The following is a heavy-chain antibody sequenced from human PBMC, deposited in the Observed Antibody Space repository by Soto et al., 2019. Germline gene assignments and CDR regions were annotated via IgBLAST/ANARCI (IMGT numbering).Heavy chain of an antibody. D-gene: IGHD6-6*01. CDR3: AREGAAARPLYYYYGMDV. Sequence: QVQLVQSGAEVKKPGSSVKVSCKASGGTFSSYAISWVRQAPGQGLXXXXXIXPIFGTANYAQKFQGRVTITADESTSTAYMELSSLRSEDTAVYYCAREGAAARPLYYYYGMDVWGQGTTVTVSS. V-gene: IGHV1-69*01. J-gene: IGHJ6*02. CDR2: IXPIFGTA. CDR1: GGTFSSYA.